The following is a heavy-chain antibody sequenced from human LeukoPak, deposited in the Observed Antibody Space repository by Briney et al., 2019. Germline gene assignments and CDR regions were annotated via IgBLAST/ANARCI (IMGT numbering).Heavy chain of an antibody. V-gene: IGHV4-59*01. CDR1: LGSISSYY. CDR2: IYYSGST. J-gene: IGHJ5*02. D-gene: IGHD6-13*01. Sequence: SETLSVTCTVSLGSISSYYWSWMRQPPGKGLEWIGYIYYSGSTNYNPSLKSRITISLDTSKNQVSLKLSSVTAADTAVYFYARRKYSSSWYWFEPWGQGTLVTVSS. CDR3: ARRKYSSSWYWFEP.